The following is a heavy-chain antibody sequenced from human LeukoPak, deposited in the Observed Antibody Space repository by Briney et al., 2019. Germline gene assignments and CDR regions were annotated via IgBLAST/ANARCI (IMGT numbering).Heavy chain of an antibody. CDR3: ARDGDCSSTSCYPDYYYYYMDV. D-gene: IGHD2-2*03. J-gene: IGHJ6*03. V-gene: IGHV3-21*01. CDR2: ISSSSSYI. CDR1: GFTFSSYS. Sequence: PGGSLRLSCAASGFTFSSYSMNWVRQAPGKGLEWVSSISSSSSYIYYADSVKGRFTISRDNAKNSLYLQMNSLRAEDTAVYYCARDGDCSSTSCYPDYYYYYMDVWGKGTTVTVSS.